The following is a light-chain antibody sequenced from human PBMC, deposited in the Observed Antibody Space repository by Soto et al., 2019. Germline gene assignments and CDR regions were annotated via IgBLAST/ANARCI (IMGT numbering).Light chain of an antibody. CDR2: VNSDGSH. CDR3: QTWDTGISV. J-gene: IGLJ3*02. CDR1: SGHSSYA. Sequence: QLVLTQSPSASASLGASVKLTCTLNSGHSSYAIAWHQQQPEKGPRYLMKVNSDGSHDKGDGLPDRFSGSSSGAERYLTISSLQSEDEADYYCQTWDTGISVFGGGTKLTVL. V-gene: IGLV4-69*01.